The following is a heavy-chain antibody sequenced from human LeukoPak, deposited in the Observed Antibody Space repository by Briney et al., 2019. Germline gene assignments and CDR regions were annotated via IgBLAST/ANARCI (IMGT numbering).Heavy chain of an antibody. CDR3: ARVYSSGWYRIAY. V-gene: IGHV4-59*01. D-gene: IGHD6-19*01. CDR1: GGSISSYY. CDR2: IYYSGST. J-gene: IGHJ4*02. Sequence: SETLSLTCTVSGGSISSYYWSWIRQPPGKGLEWIGYIYYSGSTNYNPSLKSRVTISVDTSKNQFSLKLSSVTAADTAVYYCARVYSSGWYRIAYWGQGTLVTVSS.